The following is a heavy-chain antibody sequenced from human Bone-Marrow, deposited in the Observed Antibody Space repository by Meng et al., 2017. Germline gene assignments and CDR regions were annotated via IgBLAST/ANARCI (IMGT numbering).Heavy chain of an antibody. D-gene: IGHD3-9*01. CDR2: FDPEDGET. CDR3: ATTVLRYFDWLLGTFDY. V-gene: IGHV1-24*01. CDR1: GYTLTELS. J-gene: IGHJ4*02. Sequence: QVHWVQVGAELKKPGASVKVSCKVSGYTLTELSMHWVRQAPGKGLEWMGGFDPEDGETIYAQKFQGRVTMTEDTSTDTAYMELSSLRSEDTAVYYCATTVLRYFDWLLGTFDYWGQGTLVTVSS.